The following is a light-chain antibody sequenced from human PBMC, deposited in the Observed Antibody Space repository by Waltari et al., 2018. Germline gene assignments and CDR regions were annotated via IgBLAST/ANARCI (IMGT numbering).Light chain of an antibody. V-gene: IGKV3-20*01. CDR1: QSVSSSY. J-gene: IGKJ2*01. CDR2: GAS. CDR3: QQYGRSWNT. Sequence: EIVLTQSPGTLSLSPGERATLSCRASQSVSSSYLAWYQQKPGQAPRLLIHGASSRATGIPDRVGGSGAVTDFTLTISRLEPEDFEGYYCQQYGRSWNTFGQGTKLEIK.